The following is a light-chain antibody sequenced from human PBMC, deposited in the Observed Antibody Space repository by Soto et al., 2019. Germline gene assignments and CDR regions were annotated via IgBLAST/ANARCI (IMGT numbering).Light chain of an antibody. CDR2: GAS. CDR1: QSVSSY. V-gene: IGKV3-20*01. Sequence: EIVMTQSPATLSVSPGERATLSCRASQSVSSYLAWYQQKPGQAPRLVIYGASSRATGIPDRFSGSGSGTDFTLTISRLEPEDFAVYYCQQYGSSRWTFGQGTKVDIK. J-gene: IGKJ1*01. CDR3: QQYGSSRWT.